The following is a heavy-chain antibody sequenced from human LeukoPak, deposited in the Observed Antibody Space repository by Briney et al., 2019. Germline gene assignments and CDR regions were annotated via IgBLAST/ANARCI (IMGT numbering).Heavy chain of an antibody. D-gene: IGHD3-10*01. J-gene: IGHJ5*02. CDR1: GVSISSGGYS. Sequence: SETLSLTCTVSGVSISSGGYSWIWSRQPPGKGLEWIVYIYHSGNNYYNTSLKSRVTISVERSKSPLALTLSSVTAADTDVYYCARMNHRSGSYSTSNNWFDPWGQGTLVTVSS. CDR3: ARMNHRSGSYSTSNNWFDP. V-gene: IGHV4-30-2*01. CDR2: IYHSGNN.